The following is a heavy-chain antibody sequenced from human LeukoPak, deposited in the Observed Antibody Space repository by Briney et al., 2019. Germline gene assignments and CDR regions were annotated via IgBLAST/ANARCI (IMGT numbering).Heavy chain of an antibody. V-gene: IGHV4-39*01. CDR3: ARHGSYYTT. D-gene: IGHD1-26*01. Sequence: SETLSLTCTVSGGSISSSSYYWRWIRQPPGKGLEWIGSIYYSGSTYYNPSLKSRVTISVDTSKNQFSLKLSSVAAADTAVYYCARHGSYYTTWGQGTLVTVSS. J-gene: IGHJ5*02. CDR2: IYYSGST. CDR1: GGSISSSSYY.